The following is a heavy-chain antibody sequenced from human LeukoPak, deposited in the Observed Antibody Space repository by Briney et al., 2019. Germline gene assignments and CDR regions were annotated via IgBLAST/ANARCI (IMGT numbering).Heavy chain of an antibody. J-gene: IGHJ3*02. CDR3: ARLPGGDQLLPDAFDI. CDR2: INHSGST. D-gene: IGHD2-2*01. V-gene: IGHV4-34*01. Sequence: PSETLSLTCAVYGGSFSGYYWSWIRQPPGKGLGWIGEINHSGSTNYNPSLKSRVTISVDTSKNQFSLKLSSVTAADTAVYYCARLPGGDQLLPDAFDIWGQGTMVTVSS. CDR1: GGSFSGYY.